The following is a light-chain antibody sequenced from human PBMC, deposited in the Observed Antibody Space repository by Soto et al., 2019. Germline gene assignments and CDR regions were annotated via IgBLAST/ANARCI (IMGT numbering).Light chain of an antibody. CDR3: QQYGSSPLFT. J-gene: IGKJ3*01. CDR2: GAS. CDR1: QSVSSSC. Sequence: ENELKQSPGTVSLSPGERASLSCRASQSVSSSCLAWYQQKPGQAPRLLIYGASSRATGIPDRFSGSGSGTDFTLTISRLEPEDFAVYYCQQYGSSPLFTFGPGTTVDIK. V-gene: IGKV3-20*01.